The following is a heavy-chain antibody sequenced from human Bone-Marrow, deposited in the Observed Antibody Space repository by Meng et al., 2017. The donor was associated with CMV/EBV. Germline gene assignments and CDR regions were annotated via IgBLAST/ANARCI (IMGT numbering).Heavy chain of an antibody. Sequence: GGSLRLSCAASGFTFSSYAMSWVRQAPGKGLEWVSAISGSGGSTYYADSVKGRFTISRDNSKNTLYLQMNSLRAEDTAVYFCARDPRGYGYYGMDVWGQGTTVTGSS. D-gene: IGHD2-2*03. CDR1: GFTFSSYA. J-gene: IGHJ6*01. CDR3: ARDPRGYGYYGMDV. CDR2: ISGSGGST. V-gene: IGHV3-23*01.